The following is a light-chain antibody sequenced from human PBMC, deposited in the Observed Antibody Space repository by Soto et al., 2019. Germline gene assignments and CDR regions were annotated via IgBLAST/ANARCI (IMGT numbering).Light chain of an antibody. V-gene: IGLV1-44*01. J-gene: IGLJ1*01. CDR2: NNY. CDR3: AAWDDSMNGYV. Sequence: QSVLTQPPSASGTPGQRVTISCSGSSSNIGSNTVNWYHQLPGTAPKLLIYNNYQRSSGVPDRFSGSKSGTSASLAISGLQSEDEADYYCAAWDDSMNGYVFGTGTKVTV. CDR1: SSNIGSNT.